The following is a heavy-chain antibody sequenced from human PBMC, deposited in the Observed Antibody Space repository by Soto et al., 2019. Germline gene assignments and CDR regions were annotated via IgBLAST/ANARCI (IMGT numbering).Heavy chain of an antibody. J-gene: IGHJ4*02. D-gene: IGHD1-26*01. CDR1: GGSISSSAYY. CDR3: ARQSGSYYSEPLDY. CDR2: IYYSGTT. V-gene: IGHV4-39*01. Sequence: QLQLQESGPGLVKPSETLSLTCTVSGGSISSSAYYWDWIRQPPGKGLEWIGYIYYSGTTYYNPSLKSRVTISVDTSKNQFSLRLRSVTAADTAVYYCARQSGSYYSEPLDYWGQGTLVTVSS.